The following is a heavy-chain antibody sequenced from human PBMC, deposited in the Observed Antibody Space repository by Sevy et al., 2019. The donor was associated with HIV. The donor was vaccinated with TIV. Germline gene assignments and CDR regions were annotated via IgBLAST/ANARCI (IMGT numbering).Heavy chain of an antibody. CDR3: TNGDYYFDY. J-gene: IGHJ4*02. D-gene: IGHD2-21*02. V-gene: IGHV3-30*02. CDR1: GFTFRTYG. Sequence: GGSLRLSCTVSGFTFRTYGMHWVRQAPSKGLEWVTFIRYDGSNKYYADSVKGRFTISRDNSKNTLYLQMNSLRAEDTGVYYCTNGDYYFDYWGQGTLVTVSS. CDR2: IRYDGSNK.